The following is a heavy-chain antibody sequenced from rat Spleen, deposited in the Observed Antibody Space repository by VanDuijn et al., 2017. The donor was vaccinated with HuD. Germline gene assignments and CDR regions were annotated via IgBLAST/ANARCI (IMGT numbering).Heavy chain of an antibody. D-gene: IGHD1-12*02. CDR1: GFTFSNYY. V-gene: IGHV5-27*01. CDR2: ISTGGGST. J-gene: IGHJ3*01. Sequence: EVQLVESGGGLVQPGRSLKLSCAASGFTFSNYYMAWVRQAPTKGLEWVASISTGGGSTYYRDSVKGRFTISRDNAKSTLYLQMNSLRSEDTATYYCTREGIDGTYYYGFAYWGQGTLVTVSS. CDR3: TREGIDGTYYYGFAY.